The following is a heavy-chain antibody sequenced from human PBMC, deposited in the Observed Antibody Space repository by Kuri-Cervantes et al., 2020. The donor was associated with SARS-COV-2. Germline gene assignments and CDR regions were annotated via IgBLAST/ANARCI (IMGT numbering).Heavy chain of an antibody. V-gene: IGHV1-24*01. CDR3: ARSDVVPAAIPCRWFDP. CDR1: GYTLTELS. CDR2: FDPEDGET. Sequence: ASVKVSCKVSGYTLTELSMHWVRQAPGKGLEWMGGFDPEDGETIYARKFQGRVTMTEDTSTDTAYMELRSLRSDDTAVYYCARSDVVPAAIPCRWFDPWGQGTLVTVSS. D-gene: IGHD2-2*02. J-gene: IGHJ5*02.